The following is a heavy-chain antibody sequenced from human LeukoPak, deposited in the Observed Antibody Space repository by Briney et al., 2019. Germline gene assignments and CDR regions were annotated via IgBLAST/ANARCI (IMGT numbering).Heavy chain of an antibody. CDR1: GFTFSIYS. CDR3: ARVGGYCSSVSNCYGDY. CDR2: ISSGGTNI. D-gene: IGHD2-2*03. J-gene: IGHJ4*02. Sequence: PGGSLRLSCAASGFTFSIYSMSWVRQAPGKGLEWVSCISSGGTNIYYADSVRGRFTISRDNAKNSLYLQMNSLRAEDTAVYYCARVGGYCSSVSNCYGDYWGQGTLVTVSS. V-gene: IGHV3-21*01.